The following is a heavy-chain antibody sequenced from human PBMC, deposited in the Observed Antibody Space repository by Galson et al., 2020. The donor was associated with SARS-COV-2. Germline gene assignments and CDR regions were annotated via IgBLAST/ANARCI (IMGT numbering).Heavy chain of an antibody. CDR2: ISGSAGTT. D-gene: IGHD1-20*01. V-gene: IGHV3-23*01. CDR3: AASIIGSIGYFDY. J-gene: IGHJ4*02. Sequence: GESLKISCATSGLTFSNIAMNWVRQAPGKGLEWVSAISGSAGTTKYGDSVKGRFTISRDSSTKTLYLQMNSLRTEDTAVYYCAASIIGSIGYFDYGGQGTLVTVSS. CDR1: GLTFSNIA.